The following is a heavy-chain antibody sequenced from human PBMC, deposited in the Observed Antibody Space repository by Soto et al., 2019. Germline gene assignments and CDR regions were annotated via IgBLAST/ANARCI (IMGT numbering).Heavy chain of an antibody. Sequence: QVPLVQSGAEVKKPGSSVTVSCKASGGTFSSYAIHWVRQAPGQGLEWMGGIIPMYGPAKYAQRFQGRVTITADESTTTVYLELTSLTSXXTAVYYCARVTSMVRXVIDNWFDPWGHGTLVTVSS. V-gene: IGHV1-69*01. D-gene: IGHD3-10*01. CDR1: GGTFSSYA. J-gene: IGHJ5*02. CDR3: ARVTSMVRXVIDNWFDP. CDR2: IIPMYGPA.